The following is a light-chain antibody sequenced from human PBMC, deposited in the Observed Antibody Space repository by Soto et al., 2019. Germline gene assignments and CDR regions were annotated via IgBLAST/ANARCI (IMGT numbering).Light chain of an antibody. CDR1: SSDVGGYNY. V-gene: IGLV2-8*01. J-gene: IGLJ2*01. Sequence: QAVLTQPPSASGSPGQSVTISCTGTSSDVGGYNYVSWYQQHPGRAPKLMIYEVNQRPSGVPDRFSGSKSGNTASLTVSGLQADDEADYYSSSYAGSNNLVFGGGTKLTVL. CDR2: EVN. CDR3: SSYAGSNNLV.